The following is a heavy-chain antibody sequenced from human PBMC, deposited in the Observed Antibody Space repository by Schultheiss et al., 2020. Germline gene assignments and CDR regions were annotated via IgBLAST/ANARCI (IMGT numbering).Heavy chain of an antibody. CDR3: AKRGGGSGDGYYFDY. Sequence: GESLKISCAASGFTFSSYAMHWVRQAPGKGLEWVAVISYDGSNKYYADSVKGRFTISRDNSKNTLYLQMNSLRAEDTAVYYCAKRGGGSGDGYYFDYWGQGTLVTVSS. D-gene: IGHD7-27*01. J-gene: IGHJ4*02. CDR1: GFTFSSYA. V-gene: IGHV3-30*04. CDR2: ISYDGSNK.